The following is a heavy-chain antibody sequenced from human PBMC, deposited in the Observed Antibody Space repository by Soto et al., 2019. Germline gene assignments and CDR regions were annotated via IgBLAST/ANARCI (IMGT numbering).Heavy chain of an antibody. J-gene: IGHJ4*02. Sequence: SETLSLTCSVSCGSMSEYFWSWIRQSPERGLEWIGYVYYLGSTDYNPSLKSRVTISVDTSKRQFSLRLSSVTAADAAIYYCARDGYDGSGSPYPAYWGPGTQVTVSS. D-gene: IGHD3-10*01. V-gene: IGHV4-59*01. CDR1: CGSMSEYF. CDR2: VYYLGST. CDR3: ARDGYDGSGSPYPAY.